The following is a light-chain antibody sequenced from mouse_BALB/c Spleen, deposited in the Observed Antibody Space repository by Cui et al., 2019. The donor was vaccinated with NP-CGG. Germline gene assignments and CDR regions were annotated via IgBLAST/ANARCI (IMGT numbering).Light chain of an antibody. V-gene: IGLV1*01. Sequence: AVVTQEPAPTTSPGETVTLTCRSSTGAVTTINYANWVQEKPDHLFTGLIGGTNNRAPGVPARFSGSLIGDKAALTITGAQTEDEAIYFCALWYSNHWMFGGGTKLTVL. J-gene: IGLJ1*01. CDR1: TGAVTTINY. CDR2: GTN. CDR3: ALWYSNHWM.